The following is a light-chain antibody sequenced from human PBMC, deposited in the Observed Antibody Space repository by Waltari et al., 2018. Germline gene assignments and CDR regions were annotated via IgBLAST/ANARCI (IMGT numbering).Light chain of an antibody. CDR2: FDD. CDR1: TSNTGRNA. CDR3: AAWDDSLKGVV. V-gene: IGLV1-36*01. J-gene: IGLJ2*01. Sequence: QSVLTQPPSVSEAPRQRVAIPRSGSTSNTGRNAVNWYQQPPGKAPKLLIYFDDLLSSGVSDRFSGSKSGTSASLAISGLQSEDEADYYCAAWDDSLKGVVFGGGTKLTVL.